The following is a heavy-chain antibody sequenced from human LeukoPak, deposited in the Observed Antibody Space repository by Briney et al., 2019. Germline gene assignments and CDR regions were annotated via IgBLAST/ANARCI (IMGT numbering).Heavy chain of an antibody. J-gene: IGHJ6*02. Sequence: GASVKVSSMASGHTFTIHYMHWVRQAPGQGLEWMGIINPSGGSTSYAQKFQGRVTMTRDTSTSTVYMELSSLRSEDTAVYYCARASGNYYVMDVWVQGTTVSVSS. V-gene: IGHV1-46*01. CDR2: INPSGGST. CDR3: ARASGNYYVMDV. CDR1: GHTFTIHY.